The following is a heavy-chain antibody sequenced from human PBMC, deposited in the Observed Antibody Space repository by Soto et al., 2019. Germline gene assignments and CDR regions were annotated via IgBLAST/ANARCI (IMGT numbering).Heavy chain of an antibody. Sequence: LTCTVSGYYSGSGSYCAGTRQLPGKGPEWIASIYHGGPTFYNPSLKSRITISVDTSNNQFPLKLTAVTAADTAVYYCARVHVMVVAGSAFDNWGHGTLVTVSS. CDR1: GYYSGSGSY. J-gene: IGHJ4*01. CDR3: ARVHVMVVAGSAFDN. CDR2: IYHGGPT. D-gene: IGHD6-19*01. V-gene: IGHV4-38-2*02.